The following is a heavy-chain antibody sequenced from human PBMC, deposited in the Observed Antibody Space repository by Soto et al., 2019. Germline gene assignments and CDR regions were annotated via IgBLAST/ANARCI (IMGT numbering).Heavy chain of an antibody. J-gene: IGHJ3*02. CDR1: GFTFSSYW. Sequence: GGSLRLSCAASGFTFSSYWMSWVRQAPGKGLEWVANIKQDGSEKYYVDSVKGRFTISRDNAKNSLYLQMNSLRAEDTAVYYCARALTYYDFWSGYEGAFDIWGQGTMVTVSS. D-gene: IGHD3-3*01. CDR3: ARALTYYDFWSGYEGAFDI. V-gene: IGHV3-7*05. CDR2: IKQDGSEK.